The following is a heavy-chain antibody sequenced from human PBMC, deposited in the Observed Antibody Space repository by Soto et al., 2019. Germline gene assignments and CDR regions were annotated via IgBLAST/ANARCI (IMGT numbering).Heavy chain of an antibody. CDR2: IYYSGST. Sequence: SETLSLTCTVSGGSISSGGYYWSWIRQHPGKGLEWIGYIYYSGSTYYNPSLKSRVTISVDTSKNQFSLKLSSVTATDTAVYYCARDSVAGYNWFDPWGQGTLVTVSS. V-gene: IGHV4-31*03. D-gene: IGHD6-19*01. CDR3: ARDSVAGYNWFDP. J-gene: IGHJ5*02. CDR1: GGSISSGGYY.